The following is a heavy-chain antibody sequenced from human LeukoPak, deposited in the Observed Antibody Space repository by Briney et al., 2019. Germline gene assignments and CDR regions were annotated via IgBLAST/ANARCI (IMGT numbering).Heavy chain of an antibody. Sequence: GGSLKLSCAASGFTFSGSAMPWVRQASGKGLERDGRIRSKANSYATAYAASVKGRFTISRDDSKNTAYLQMNSLKTEDTAVYYCTSYHYGMDVWGQGTTVTVSS. J-gene: IGHJ6*02. V-gene: IGHV3-73*01. CDR2: IRSKANSYAT. CDR1: GFTFSGSA. CDR3: TSYHYGMDV.